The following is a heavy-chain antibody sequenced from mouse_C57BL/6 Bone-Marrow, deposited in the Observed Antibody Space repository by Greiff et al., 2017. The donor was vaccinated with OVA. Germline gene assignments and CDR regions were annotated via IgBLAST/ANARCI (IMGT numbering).Heavy chain of an antibody. J-gene: IGHJ3*01. CDR1: GYTFTSYW. CDR2: IYPGSGST. V-gene: IGHV1-55*01. CDR3: ARGFYYGSAWFAY. Sequence: QVQLQQPGAELVKPGASVKMSCKASGYTFTSYWITWVKQRPGQGLEWIGDIYPGSGSTNYNEKFKSKATLTVYTSSSTAYMQLSSLTSEDSAVYYCARGFYYGSAWFAYWGQGTLVTVSA. D-gene: IGHD1-1*01.